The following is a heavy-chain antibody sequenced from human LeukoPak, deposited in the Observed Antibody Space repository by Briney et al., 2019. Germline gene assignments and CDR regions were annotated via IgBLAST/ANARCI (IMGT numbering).Heavy chain of an antibody. CDR2: IYSGGST. D-gene: IGHD3-10*01. Sequence: GGSLGLSCAASGFTVSSNYMSWVRQAPGKGLEWVSVIYSGGSTYYADSVKGRFTISRDNSKNTLYLQMNSLRAEDTAVYYCARASILWFGELFFDYWGQGTLVTVSS. J-gene: IGHJ4*02. CDR1: GFTVSSNY. V-gene: IGHV3-66*01. CDR3: ARASILWFGELFFDY.